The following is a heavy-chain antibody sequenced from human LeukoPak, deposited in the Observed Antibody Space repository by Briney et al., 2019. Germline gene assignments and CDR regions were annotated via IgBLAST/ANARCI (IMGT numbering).Heavy chain of an antibody. CDR3: ARDSWSLFDY. CDR2: IKHDGSEE. J-gene: IGHJ4*02. V-gene: IGHV3-7*04. Sequence: GGSLRLSCAASGFTFSTSWMSWVRQAPGKGLEWVANIKHDGSEEYYLDSVKGRFTISRDNAKNSLYLQMNGLRAEDTAVYYCARDSWSLFDYWGQGTLVTVSS. CDR1: GFTFSTSW. D-gene: IGHD2-15*01.